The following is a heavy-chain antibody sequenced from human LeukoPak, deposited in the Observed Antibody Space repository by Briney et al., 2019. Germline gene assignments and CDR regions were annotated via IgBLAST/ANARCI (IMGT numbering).Heavy chain of an antibody. Sequence: SETLSLTCTVSGDSISSSVFYWTWIRQSPGKGLEWIAYMYYSGSTYYNPSLKSRVTRSADTSKNQLSLKLSSVTAADTAVYYCARPYYYDSRIDPWGQGILVTVSS. V-gene: IGHV4-30-4*08. CDR2: MYYSGST. D-gene: IGHD3-22*01. CDR3: ARPYYYDSRIDP. J-gene: IGHJ5*02. CDR1: GDSISSSVFY.